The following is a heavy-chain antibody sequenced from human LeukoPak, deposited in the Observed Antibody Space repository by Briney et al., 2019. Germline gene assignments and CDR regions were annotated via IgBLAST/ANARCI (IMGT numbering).Heavy chain of an antibody. V-gene: IGHV4-34*01. D-gene: IGHD3-3*01. CDR3: AVTYYDFWRGPDFRNFDY. CDR1: GGSFSGYY. J-gene: IGHJ4*02. Sequence: PSETLSLTCAVYGGSFSGYYWSWIRQPPGKGLEWIGEINHSGSTNYNPSLKSRVTISVDTSKNQFSLKLSSVTAADTAVYYCAVTYYDFWRGPDFRNFDYWGQGTLVTVSS. CDR2: INHSGST.